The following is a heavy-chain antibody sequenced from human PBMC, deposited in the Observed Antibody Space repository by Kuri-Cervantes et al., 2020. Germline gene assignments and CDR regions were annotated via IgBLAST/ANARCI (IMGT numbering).Heavy chain of an antibody. CDR2: IWYDGSNK. CDR3: AKDRGSAYYDFWSGSPRYYFDY. Sequence: GGSLRLSCAASGFTFSNAWMSWVRQAPGKGLEWVAVIWYDGSNKYYADSVKGRFTISRDNSKNTLYLQMNSLRAEDTAVYYCAKDRGSAYYDFWSGSPRYYFDYWGQGTLVTVSS. V-gene: IGHV3-30*02. D-gene: IGHD3-3*01. J-gene: IGHJ4*02. CDR1: GFTFSNAW.